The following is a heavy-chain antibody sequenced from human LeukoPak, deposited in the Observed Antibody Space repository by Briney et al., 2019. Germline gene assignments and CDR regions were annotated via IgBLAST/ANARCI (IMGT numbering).Heavy chain of an antibody. CDR3: ARSSYSSSSSV. D-gene: IGHD6-6*01. J-gene: IGHJ3*01. CDR1: GFTFSSYW. CDR2: IKQDGSQK. V-gene: IGHV3-7*01. Sequence: GGSLRLSCAASGFTFSSYWMSWVRQAPGKGLEWVANIKQDGSQKYYVDSVKGRFTISRDNSKNTLYLQMNSLRAEDTAVYYCARSSYSSSSSVWGQGTMVTVSS.